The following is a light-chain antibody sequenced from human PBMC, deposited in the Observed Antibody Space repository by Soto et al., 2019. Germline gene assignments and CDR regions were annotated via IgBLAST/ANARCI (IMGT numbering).Light chain of an antibody. CDR2: DAS. Sequence: EMVLTQSQATLSLSPGERATLSCGASQRISNNYLAWYQQKPGLAPRLLIYDASNRAAGIPDRFSGSGSGTDFTLTISRLEPEDFAVYYCQQFDNLITFGGGTKVEIK. CDR1: QRISNNY. J-gene: IGKJ4*01. V-gene: IGKV3D-20*01. CDR3: QQFDNLIT.